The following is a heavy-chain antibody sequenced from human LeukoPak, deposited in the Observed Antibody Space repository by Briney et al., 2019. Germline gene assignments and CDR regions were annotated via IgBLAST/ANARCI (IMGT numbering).Heavy chain of an antibody. V-gene: IGHV4-31*03. Sequence: SQTLSLTCTVSGGSMSSGGYYWSWLRQHPGKGLEWIGYIYYSGSTYYDPSLKSRVTISVDTSKNQFSLKLSSVTAADTALYYCARGEYYFDYWGQGTLVTVSS. J-gene: IGHJ4*02. CDR2: IYYSGST. CDR3: ARGEYYFDY. CDR1: GGSMSSGGYY.